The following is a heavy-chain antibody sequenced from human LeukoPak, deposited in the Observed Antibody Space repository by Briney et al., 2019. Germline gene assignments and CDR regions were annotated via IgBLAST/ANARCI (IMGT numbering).Heavy chain of an antibody. CDR2: MSGSGSST. Sequence: GGSLRLFCAACGFTFSRYAMSGARQARGKGVEWVSDMSGSGSSTNYADSVKGRFTISRDNSKNTLYLQMNSLRAEDTALYYCAKDPSSGWTGRFDHWGQGTLVTVSS. J-gene: IGHJ4*02. CDR3: AKDPSSGWTGRFDH. D-gene: IGHD6-19*01. V-gene: IGHV3-23*01. CDR1: GFTFSRYA.